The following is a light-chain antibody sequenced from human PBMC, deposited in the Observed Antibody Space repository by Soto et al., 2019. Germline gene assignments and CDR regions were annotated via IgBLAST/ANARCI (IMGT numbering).Light chain of an antibody. Sequence: EIVMSQSPAILSVTPGESATLSCRASQTVSITYLTWYQQKPGQAPRLLIFGASKRATGIPDRFSGSGSGRDFTLTISGLEPEDFAVYYCQQYGSSPLISFGQGTRLEN. CDR3: QQYGSSPLIS. CDR1: QTVSITY. J-gene: IGKJ5*01. CDR2: GAS. V-gene: IGKV3-20*01.